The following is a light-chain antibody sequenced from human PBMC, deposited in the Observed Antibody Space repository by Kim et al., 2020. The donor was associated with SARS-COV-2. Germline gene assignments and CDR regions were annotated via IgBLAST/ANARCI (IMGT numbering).Light chain of an antibody. CDR2: YDS. J-gene: IGLJ3*02. CDR1: SIGSKS. Sequence: APGKTDKVTCGGNSIGSKSVHWYQQKPGQAPVLVIYYDSDRPSGIPERFSGSNSGNAATLTISRVEAGDEADYYCQVWDSSSDHPVFGGGTQLTVL. V-gene: IGLV3-21*04. CDR3: QVWDSSSDHPV.